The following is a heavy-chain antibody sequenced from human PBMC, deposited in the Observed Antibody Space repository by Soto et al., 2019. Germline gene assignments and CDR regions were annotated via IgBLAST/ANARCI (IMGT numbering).Heavy chain of an antibody. J-gene: IGHJ3*02. CDR2: IYSGGST. Sequence: GGSLRLSCEASGFTVSSNYMRWVRQAPGKGLEWVSVIYSGGSTYYADSVKGRFTISRDISKNTLYLQMNSLRVEDTAMYYCARGDCGGDCYYAFDIWGQGTVVTVSS. CDR1: GFTVSSNY. V-gene: IGHV3-66*01. D-gene: IGHD2-21*02. CDR3: ARGDCGGDCYYAFDI.